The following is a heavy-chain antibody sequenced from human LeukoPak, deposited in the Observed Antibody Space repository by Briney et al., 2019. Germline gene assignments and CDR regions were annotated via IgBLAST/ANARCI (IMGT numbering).Heavy chain of an antibody. V-gene: IGHV3-49*04. CDR3: SRGPIQLWVHNGMDV. D-gene: IGHD5-18*01. J-gene: IGHJ6*02. CDR2: MRSNAYRGTT. Sequence: GGSLRLSCTTSGFTVGDHAMTWVRQAPGKGLEWVGFMRSNAYRGTTECAASVKGRFTISRDDSKSVVYLQMNSLKSEDTAVYYCSRGPIQLWVHNGMDVWGQGTTVTVSS. CDR1: GFTVGDHA.